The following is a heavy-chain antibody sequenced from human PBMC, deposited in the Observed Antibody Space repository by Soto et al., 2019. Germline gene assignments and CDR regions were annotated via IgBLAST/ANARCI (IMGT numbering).Heavy chain of an antibody. CDR1: GFTFSSYA. D-gene: IGHD3-22*01. V-gene: IGHV3-23*01. CDR3: AKDLGDSSGYHYYFDY. Sequence: GGSLRLSCAASGFTFSSYAMSWVRQTPGKGLEWVSTLSGSGGTTYYADSVKGQFTISRDNSKSTLYLQMNSLRAEDTAVYYCAKDLGDSSGYHYYFDYRGQGTLVTVSS. CDR2: LSGSGGTT. J-gene: IGHJ4*02.